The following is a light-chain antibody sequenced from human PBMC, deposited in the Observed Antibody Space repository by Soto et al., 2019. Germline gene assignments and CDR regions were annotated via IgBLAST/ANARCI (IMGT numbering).Light chain of an antibody. J-gene: IGKJ5*01. Sequence: EIMMTQSPATLQVSPGERATLSCRASQSIGSNLVWCQQKPGQAPRLLIYAASTRATGVPARFNGSGFGAEFTLTNSCLQSEDFAVYYCQQFNNWPITFCQGTRLEIK. V-gene: IGKV3-15*01. CDR2: AAS. CDR1: QSIGSN. CDR3: QQFNNWPIT.